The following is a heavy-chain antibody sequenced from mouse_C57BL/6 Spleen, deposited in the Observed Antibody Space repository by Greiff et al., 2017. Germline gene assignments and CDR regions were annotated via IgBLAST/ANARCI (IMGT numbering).Heavy chain of an antibody. J-gene: IGHJ1*03. CDR1: GFTFSDYY. CDR2: INYDGSST. D-gene: IGHD4-1*01. V-gene: IGHV5-16*01. Sequence: DVKLVESEGGLVQPGSSMKLSCTASGFTFSDYYMAWVRQVPEKGLEWVANINYDGSSTYYLDSLKSRFIISRDNAKNILYLQMSSLKSEDTATYYCAREWDGYFDVWGTGTTVTVSS. CDR3: AREWDGYFDV.